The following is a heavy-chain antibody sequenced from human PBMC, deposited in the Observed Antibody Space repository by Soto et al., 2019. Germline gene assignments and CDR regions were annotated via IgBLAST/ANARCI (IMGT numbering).Heavy chain of an antibody. CDR1: GFTFSSYA. CDR2: ISYDGSNK. V-gene: IGHV3-30-3*01. J-gene: IGHJ6*02. D-gene: IGHD6-13*01. CDR3: ARGPYSSSWYIWYYGMDV. Sequence: GGSLRLSCAASGFTFSSYAMHWVRQAPGKGLEWVAVISYDGSNKYYADSVKGRFTISRDNSKNTLYLQMNSLRAEDTAVYYCARGPYSSSWYIWYYGMDVWGQGTTVTVSS.